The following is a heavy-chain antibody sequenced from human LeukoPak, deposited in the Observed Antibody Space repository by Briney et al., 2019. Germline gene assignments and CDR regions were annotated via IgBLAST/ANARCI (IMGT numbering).Heavy chain of an antibody. CDR3: AKGTSSGTIYGQIFDY. J-gene: IGHJ4*02. CDR1: GFTFSSYA. Sequence: GGSLRLSCAASGFTFSSYAMSGVRQVPGVGREWVSAISGNGGSTYYADSVKGRVTIPRDNFKSTVHSQMNSVRAGDAAVYFCAKGTSSGTIYGQIFDYWGQGTLVTVSS. CDR2: ISGNGGST. V-gene: IGHV3-23*01. D-gene: IGHD3-10*01.